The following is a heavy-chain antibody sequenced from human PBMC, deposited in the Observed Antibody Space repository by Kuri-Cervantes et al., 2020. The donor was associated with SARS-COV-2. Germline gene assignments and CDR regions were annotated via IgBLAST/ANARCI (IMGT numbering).Heavy chain of an antibody. J-gene: IGHJ5*02. Sequence: LRLSCTVSGGSISSGDYYWSWIRQPPGKGLEWIGYIYYSGSTYYNPSLKSRVTISVDRSKNQFSLKLSSVTAADTAVYYCARVGVATGGFWFDPWGQGTLVTVSS. CDR3: ARVGVATGGFWFDP. CDR1: GGSISSGDYY. CDR2: IYYSGST. D-gene: IGHD5-12*01. V-gene: IGHV4-30-4*08.